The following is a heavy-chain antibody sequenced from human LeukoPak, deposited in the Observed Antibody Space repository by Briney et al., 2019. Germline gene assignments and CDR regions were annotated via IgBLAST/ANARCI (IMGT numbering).Heavy chain of an antibody. J-gene: IGHJ4*02. V-gene: IGHV5-51*01. D-gene: IGHD3-3*01. CDR1: GYSFTSYW. CDR2: IYPGDSDT. Sequence: GESLKISCKGSGYSFTSYWIGWVRQMPGKGLEWMGIIYPGDSDTRYSPSFQGQVTISADKSISIAYLQWSSLKASDTAMYYCARHSYDFWSGYHQDFDYWGQGTLVTVSS. CDR3: ARHSYDFWSGYHQDFDY.